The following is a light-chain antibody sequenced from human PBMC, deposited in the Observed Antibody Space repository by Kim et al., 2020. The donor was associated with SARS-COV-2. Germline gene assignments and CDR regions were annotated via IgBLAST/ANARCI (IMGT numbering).Light chain of an antibody. J-gene: IGKJ1*01. Sequence: EIVMTQSPATLSVSPGERATLSCRASQSVSSNLAWYQQKPGQAPRLLIYGAFTRATGIPARFSGGGSGSEFTLTISSLQSEDFAVYYCQQYHDWPTFGQGTKVDIK. V-gene: IGKV3-15*01. CDR3: QQYHDWPT. CDR2: GAF. CDR1: QSVSSN.